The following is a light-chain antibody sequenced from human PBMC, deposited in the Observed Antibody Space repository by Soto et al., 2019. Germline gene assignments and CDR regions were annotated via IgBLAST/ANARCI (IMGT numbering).Light chain of an antibody. V-gene: IGLV2-14*01. J-gene: IGLJ1*01. CDR1: NSDVGGYDY. Sequence: QSVLTQPASVSGSPGPSITISCTGTNSDVGGYDYVSWYQQYPGKAPKVIIYEVRKRPSGISNRFSGSKSGNMASLTISGLQAVDEADYYCSSYTDSATRVFGTGTKVTVL. CDR3: SSYTDSATRV. CDR2: EVR.